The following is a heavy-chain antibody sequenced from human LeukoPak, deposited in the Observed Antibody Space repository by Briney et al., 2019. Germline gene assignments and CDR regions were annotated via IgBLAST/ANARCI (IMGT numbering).Heavy chain of an antibody. V-gene: IGHV1-2*02. J-gene: IGHJ4*02. D-gene: IGHD4-17*01. CDR1: GYTFTAHY. CDR3: VRVSKLGAPTTDFDY. CDR2: INPNSGGT. Sequence: ASVKVSCKASGYTFTAHYIHWVRQAPGQGLEWMGWINPNSGGTNYAQKLHGRVTVTRDTSISTAYMELSRLISDDTAVYYCVRVSKLGAPTTDFDYWGQGTLVTVSS.